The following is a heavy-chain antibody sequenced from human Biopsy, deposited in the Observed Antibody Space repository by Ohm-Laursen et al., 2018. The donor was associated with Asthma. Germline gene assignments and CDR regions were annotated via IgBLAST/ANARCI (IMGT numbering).Heavy chain of an antibody. V-gene: IGHV4-31*03. Sequence: TLSLTCTVSYGSITSGGYYWTWIRQHPGKGLEWIGFIYYSGSTYYNPSLKSRVSISIDTSKNQFSLKLSSVTAAYTAVYYCARAQDYYDSRGYYRSFDYWGQGTLVTVSS. CDR1: YGSITSGGYY. J-gene: IGHJ4*02. CDR2: IYYSGST. D-gene: IGHD3-22*01. CDR3: ARAQDYYDSRGYYRSFDY.